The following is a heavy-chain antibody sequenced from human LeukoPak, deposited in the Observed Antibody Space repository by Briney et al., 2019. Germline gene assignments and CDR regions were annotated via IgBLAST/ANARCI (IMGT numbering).Heavy chain of an antibody. CDR2: IKQDGSEK. Sequence: SCKATGGTFSSYAISWVRQAPGKGLEWVANIKQDGSEKYYVDSVKGRFTISRDNAKNSLYLQMNSLRAEDTAVYYCARDCSGGTCYSQYYYGMDVWGQGTTVTVSS. CDR3: ARDCSGGTCYSQYYYGMDV. V-gene: IGHV3-7*03. CDR1: GGTFSSYA. D-gene: IGHD2-15*01. J-gene: IGHJ6*02.